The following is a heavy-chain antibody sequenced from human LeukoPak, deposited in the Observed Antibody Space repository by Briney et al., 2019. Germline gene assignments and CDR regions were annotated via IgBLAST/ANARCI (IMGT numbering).Heavy chain of an antibody. Sequence: GGSLRLSCAASGFTFDDYAMRWVRQAPGKGLEWVSGISWNSGSIGYADSVKGRFTISRDNAKNSLYLQMNSLRAEDTALYYCAKDIGYSYGYPDYWGQGTLVTVSS. CDR2: ISWNSGSI. CDR3: AKDIGYSYGYPDY. D-gene: IGHD5-18*01. J-gene: IGHJ4*02. V-gene: IGHV3-9*01. CDR1: GFTFDDYA.